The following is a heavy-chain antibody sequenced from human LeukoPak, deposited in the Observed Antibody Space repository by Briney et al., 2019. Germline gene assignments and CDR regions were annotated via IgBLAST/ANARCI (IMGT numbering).Heavy chain of an antibody. V-gene: IGHV4-30-2*01. CDR2: IYHSGST. CDR3: ARHPYCSGGSCYSGWFDP. J-gene: IGHJ5*02. Sequence: SQTLSLTCAVSGGSISSGGYSWSWIRQPPGKGLEWIGYIYHSGSTYYNPSLKSRVTISVDRSKNQFSLKLSSVTAADTAVYYCARHPYCSGGSCYSGWFDPWGQGTLVTVSS. D-gene: IGHD2-15*01. CDR1: GGSISSGGYS.